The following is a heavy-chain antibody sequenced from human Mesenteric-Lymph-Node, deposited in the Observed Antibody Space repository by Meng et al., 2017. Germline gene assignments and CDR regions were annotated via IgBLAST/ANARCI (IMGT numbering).Heavy chain of an antibody. Sequence: QLQLQRSAAVLLKPSETLSLTCTVSGGSISSGYYYWSGIRHPPGKGLELIGHIYYSGSTSYNPYLKGRVTISVDTSNNQFSLKLSSVTAADTAVYFCARTNYGDYNLFDPWGQGTLVTVSS. J-gene: IGHJ5*02. D-gene: IGHD4-17*01. CDR2: IYYSGST. CDR3: ARTNYGDYNLFDP. CDR1: GGSISSGYYY. V-gene: IGHV4-30-4*01.